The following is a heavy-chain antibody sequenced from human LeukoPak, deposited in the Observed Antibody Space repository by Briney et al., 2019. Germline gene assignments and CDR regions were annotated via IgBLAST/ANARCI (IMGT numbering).Heavy chain of an antibody. CDR2: IYPGDSDT. Sequence: GESLKISCKGSGYSFTSYWIGWVRQMPGKGLEWMGIIYPGDSDTGYSPSFQGQVTISADKSISTAYLQWSSLEASDTAMYYCARTETYYGSGSYFDAFDIWGQGTMVTVSS. V-gene: IGHV5-51*01. D-gene: IGHD3-10*01. CDR1: GYSFTSYW. J-gene: IGHJ3*02. CDR3: ARTETYYGSGSYFDAFDI.